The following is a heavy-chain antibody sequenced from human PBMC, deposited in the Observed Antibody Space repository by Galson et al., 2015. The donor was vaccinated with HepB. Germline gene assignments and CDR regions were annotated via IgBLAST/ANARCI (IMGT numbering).Heavy chain of an antibody. CDR3: ARQDYSIGYYPIDY. V-gene: IGHV6-1*01. Sequence: CAISGDSVSSNIAAWNWIRQSPSRGLEWLGRTYYRSKWYNDYALSVKSRITINPDTSKDQLSLQLNSVTPEDTAVYYCARQDYSIGYYPIDYWGQGTLVTISS. CDR2: TYYRSKWYN. J-gene: IGHJ4*02. D-gene: IGHD6-25*01. CDR1: GDSVSSNIAA.